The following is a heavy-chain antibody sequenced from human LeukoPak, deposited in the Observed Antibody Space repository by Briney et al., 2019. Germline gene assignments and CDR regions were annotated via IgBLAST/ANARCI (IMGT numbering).Heavy chain of an antibody. J-gene: IGHJ4*02. CDR3: ARGPPRHYSNVGY. CDR2: IDPNSGGT. Sequence: ASVKVSCKASGYTFTGYYMHWVRQAPGQGLEWMGWIDPNSGGTNYAQKFQGRVTMTRDTSISTAYMELSRLRSDDTAVYYCARGPPRHYSNVGYWGQGTLVTVSS. CDR1: GYTFTGYY. D-gene: IGHD4-11*01. V-gene: IGHV1-2*02.